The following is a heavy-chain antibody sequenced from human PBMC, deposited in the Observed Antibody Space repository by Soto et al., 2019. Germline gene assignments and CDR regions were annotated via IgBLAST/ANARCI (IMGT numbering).Heavy chain of an antibody. V-gene: IGHV1-46*01. J-gene: IGHJ4*02. D-gene: IGHD2-2*03. CDR2: INPSGGST. CDR1: GYTFTSYY. Sequence: ASVKVSCKASGYTFTSYYMHWVRQAPGQGLEWMGIINPSGGSTSYAQKFQGRVTMTRDTSTSTAYMELRSLRSDDTAMYYCAREMPGYCSNSACLPGYWGQGTLVTVSS. CDR3: AREMPGYCSNSACLPGY.